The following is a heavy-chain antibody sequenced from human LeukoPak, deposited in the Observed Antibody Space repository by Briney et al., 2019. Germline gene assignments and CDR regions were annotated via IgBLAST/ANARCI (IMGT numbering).Heavy chain of an antibody. Sequence: ASVKVSCKASGYTFTSYGISWVRQAPGQGLEWMGWISAYNGNTNHAQKLQGRVTMTTDTSTSTAYMELRSLRSDDTAVYYCARDTSLERPSKLDYWGQGTLVTVSS. CDR3: ARDTSLERPSKLDY. CDR2: ISAYNGNT. V-gene: IGHV1-18*01. D-gene: IGHD1-1*01. CDR1: GYTFTSYG. J-gene: IGHJ4*02.